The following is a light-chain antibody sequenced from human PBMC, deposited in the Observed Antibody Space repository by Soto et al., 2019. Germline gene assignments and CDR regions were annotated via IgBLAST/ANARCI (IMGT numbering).Light chain of an antibody. CDR1: SSNIGAGSN. Sequence: QSALTQPPSVSGAPGQRVTMSCTGSSSNIGAGSNVQWYQLLPGTAPKLLIYDNTNRPSGVPDRFSGSRSGTSASLAITGLQPEDEADYYCQSYDSSLSGYVFGTGTKLTVL. V-gene: IGLV1-40*01. J-gene: IGLJ1*01. CDR2: DNT. CDR3: QSYDSSLSGYV.